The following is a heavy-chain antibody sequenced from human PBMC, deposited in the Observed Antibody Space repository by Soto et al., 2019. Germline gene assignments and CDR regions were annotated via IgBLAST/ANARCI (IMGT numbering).Heavy chain of an antibody. V-gene: IGHV3-48*02. J-gene: IGHJ5*02. Sequence: GGSLRLSCAASGFTFSSYSMNWVRQAPGKGLEWVSYISSSSSTIYYADSVKGRLTISRDNAKNSLYLQMNSLRDEDTAVYYCARGLGPYYYDSSGLLFDPWGQGTLVTVSS. CDR1: GFTFSSYS. D-gene: IGHD3-22*01. CDR3: ARGLGPYYYDSSGLLFDP. CDR2: ISSSSSTI.